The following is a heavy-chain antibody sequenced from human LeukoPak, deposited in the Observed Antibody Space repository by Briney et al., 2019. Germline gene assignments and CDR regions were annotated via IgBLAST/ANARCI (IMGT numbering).Heavy chain of an antibody. Sequence: GGSLGLSCAASGFTVSSNYMSWVRQAPGKGLEWVSVIYTGGSTYYADSVRGRFTISRDNSKNTLYLQMNSLRAEDTAVYYCARGRSSFDYWGQGTLVTVSS. J-gene: IGHJ4*02. D-gene: IGHD6-6*01. CDR1: GFTVSSNY. CDR3: ARGRSSFDY. V-gene: IGHV3-53*01. CDR2: IYTGGST.